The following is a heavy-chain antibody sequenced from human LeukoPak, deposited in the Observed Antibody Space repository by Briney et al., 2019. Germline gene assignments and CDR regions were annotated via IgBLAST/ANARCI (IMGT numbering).Heavy chain of an antibody. V-gene: IGHV3-23*01. Sequence: GGSLRRSCAASGFTFSSYAMSWVRQAPGKGLEWVSAISGSGGSTYYADSVKGRFTISRDNSKNTLYLQMNSLRAEDTAVYYCAKTASGSYYGYYFGYWGQGTLVTVSS. D-gene: IGHD1-26*01. CDR3: AKTASGSYYGYYFGY. CDR1: GFTFSSYA. J-gene: IGHJ4*02. CDR2: ISGSGGST.